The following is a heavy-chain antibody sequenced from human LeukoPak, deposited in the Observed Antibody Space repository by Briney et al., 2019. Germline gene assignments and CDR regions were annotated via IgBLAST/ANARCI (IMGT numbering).Heavy chain of an antibody. D-gene: IGHD3-10*01. Sequence: SETLSLTCAVSGYSFSSGYYWGWIRQPPGKVLEWIGSIYHSGSTYYNPSLKSRVTISVDTSKNQFSLKLSSVTAADTAVYYCARHLVRGVNPFRFDPWGQGTLVTVSS. CDR2: IYHSGST. CDR1: GYSFSSGYY. V-gene: IGHV4-38-2*01. J-gene: IGHJ5*02. CDR3: ARHLVRGVNPFRFDP.